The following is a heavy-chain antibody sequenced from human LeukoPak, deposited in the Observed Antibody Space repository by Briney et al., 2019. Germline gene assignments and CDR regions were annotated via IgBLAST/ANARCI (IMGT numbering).Heavy chain of an antibody. CDR3: AKDPDILTGYYSPGYMDV. D-gene: IGHD3-9*01. CDR2: IWYDGSNK. J-gene: IGHJ6*03. Sequence: PGXXLRLSCAASGFTFNSYGMHWVRQAPGKGLEWVAVIWYDGSNKYYADSVKGRFTISRDNSKNTLYLQMNSLRAEDTAVYYCAKDPDILTGYYSPGYMDVWGKGTTVTVSS. CDR1: GFTFNSYG. V-gene: IGHV3-33*06.